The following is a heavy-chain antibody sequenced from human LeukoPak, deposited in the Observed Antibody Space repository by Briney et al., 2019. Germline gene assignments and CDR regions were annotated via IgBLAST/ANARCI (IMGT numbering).Heavy chain of an antibody. J-gene: IGHJ4*02. CDR1: GGPIRSYY. CDR3: ARGETTTPFDY. V-gene: IGHV4-59*01. D-gene: IGHD4-11*01. Sequence: SSETLSLPCTVSGGPIRSYYWSWIRQPPGKGLQWIGYVSYSGGTNYNPSLKSRVTLSVDTSKNQVSLKLSSVTAADTALYYCARGETTTPFDYWGQGTLVTVSS. CDR2: VSYSGGT.